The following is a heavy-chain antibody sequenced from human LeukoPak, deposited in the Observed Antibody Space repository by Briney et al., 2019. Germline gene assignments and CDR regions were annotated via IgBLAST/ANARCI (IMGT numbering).Heavy chain of an antibody. J-gene: IGHJ4*02. CDR3: ARESSMVPDG. D-gene: IGHD3-10*01. Sequence: PGGSLRLSCAASGFTFSDYHMSWIRQAPGKGPEWVSYISRGGSTIYYADSVKGRFTISRDNARNSLYQQMNSLRAEDTAVYFCARESSMVPDGWGQGTLVTVSS. V-gene: IGHV3-11*01. CDR1: GFTFSDYH. CDR2: ISRGGSTI.